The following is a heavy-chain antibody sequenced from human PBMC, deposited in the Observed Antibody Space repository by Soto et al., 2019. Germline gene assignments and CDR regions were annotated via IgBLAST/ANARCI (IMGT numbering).Heavy chain of an antibody. CDR2: ISYDGSNK. Sequence: QVQLVESGGGVVQPGRSLRLSCAASGFTFSSYAMHWVRQAPGKGLEWVAVISYDGSNKCYADSVKGRFTISRDNSKNTLYLQMNSLRAEDTAVYYCARVWFGELVPGYFDYWGQGTLVTVSS. CDR1: GFTFSSYA. J-gene: IGHJ4*02. D-gene: IGHD3-10*01. CDR3: ARVWFGELVPGYFDY. V-gene: IGHV3-30-3*01.